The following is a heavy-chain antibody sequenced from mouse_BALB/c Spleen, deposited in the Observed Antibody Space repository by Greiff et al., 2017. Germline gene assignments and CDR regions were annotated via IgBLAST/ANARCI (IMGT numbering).Heavy chain of an antibody. CDR3: ARENYGKDYAMDY. V-gene: IGHV5-6*01. D-gene: IGHD2-1*01. CDR2: ISSGGSYT. J-gene: IGHJ4*01. Sequence: EVQLVESGGDLVKPGGSLKLSCAASGFTFSSYGMSWVRQTPDKRLEWVATISSGGSYTYYPDSVKGRFTISRDNAKNTLYLQMSSLKSEDTAMYYCARENYGKDYAMDYWGQGTSVTVSS. CDR1: GFTFSSYG.